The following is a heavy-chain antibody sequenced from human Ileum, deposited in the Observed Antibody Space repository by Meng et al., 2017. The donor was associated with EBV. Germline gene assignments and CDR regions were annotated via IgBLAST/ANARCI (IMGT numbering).Heavy chain of an antibody. CDR1: GGSISSCAYH. CDR2: HSGSP. V-gene: IGHV4-30-4*01. J-gene: IGHJ4*02. CDR3: AIYAEGAGGKGY. D-gene: IGHD6-13*01. Sequence: QGPLPEPGPGLVKPSQTLSLPCAVSGGSISSCAYHWSRIRQPPGKGLEWIGHSGSPSYNPSLRSRLTISVDPSKNQFSLRLDSATAADTAVYYCAIYAEGAGGKGYWGQGTLVTVSS.